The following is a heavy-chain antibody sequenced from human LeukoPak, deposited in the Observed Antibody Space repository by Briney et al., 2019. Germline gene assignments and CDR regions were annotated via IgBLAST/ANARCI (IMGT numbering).Heavy chain of an antibody. CDR1: GFIVNSNY. CDR2: LYSDDTT. V-gene: IGHV3-53*01. J-gene: IGHJ4*02. CDR3: ARGGGYYAIDY. Sequence: GGSLRLSCAASGFIVNSNYMNWVRQAPGQGLEWVSVLYSDDTTYYADSVKGRFTISRDNSKNTLYLQMNNLRAEDTAVYYCARGGGYYAIDYWGQGTLVTVSS. D-gene: IGHD1-26*01.